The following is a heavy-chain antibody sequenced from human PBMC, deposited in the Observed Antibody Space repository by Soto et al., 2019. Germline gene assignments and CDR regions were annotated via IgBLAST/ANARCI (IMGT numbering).Heavy chain of an antibody. CDR3: ARHCVQLERQSYYYYYGMDV. Sequence: QLQLQESGPGLVKPSETLSLTCTVSGGSISSSSYYWGWIRQPPGKGLEWIGSIYYSGSTYYNPSLKSRVTISVDTSKNQFSLKLSSVTAADTAVYYCARHCVQLERQSYYYYYGMDVWGQGTTVTVSS. V-gene: IGHV4-39*01. CDR1: GGSISSSSYY. CDR2: IYYSGST. D-gene: IGHD1-1*01. J-gene: IGHJ6*02.